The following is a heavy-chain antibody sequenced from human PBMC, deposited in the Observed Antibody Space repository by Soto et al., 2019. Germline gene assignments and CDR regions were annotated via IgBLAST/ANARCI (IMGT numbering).Heavy chain of an antibody. V-gene: IGHV5-51*01. CDR1: GYSFTSYW. Sequence: GESLKISCKGSGYSFTSYWIGWVRQMPGKGLEWMGIIYPGDSDTRYSPSFQGQVTISADKSISTAYLQWSSLKASDTAMYYCARQPLSASYSSSSVTAMDVWGKGTTVTVSS. D-gene: IGHD6-6*01. J-gene: IGHJ6*03. CDR3: ARQPLSASYSSSSVTAMDV. CDR2: IYPGDSDT.